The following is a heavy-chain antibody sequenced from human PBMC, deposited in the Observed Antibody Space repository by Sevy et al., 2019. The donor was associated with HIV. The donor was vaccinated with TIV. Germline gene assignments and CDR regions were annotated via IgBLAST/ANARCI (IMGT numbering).Heavy chain of an antibody. CDR2: MNSNSGNT. V-gene: IGHV1-8*01. J-gene: IGHJ6*02. CDR1: GYTFTSYD. CDR3: ARYYYASSRYYVYNGMDV. D-gene: IGHD3-22*01. Sequence: ASVKVSCKASGYTFTSYDINWVRQATGQGLEWMGWMNSNSGNTGYAQKFQGRVTMTRNTSISTAYMELSSLRSEDTALYYCARYYYASSRYYVYNGMDVWGQGITVTVSS.